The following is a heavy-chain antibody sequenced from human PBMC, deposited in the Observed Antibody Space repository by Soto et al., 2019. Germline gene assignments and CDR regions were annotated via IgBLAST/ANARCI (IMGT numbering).Heavy chain of an antibody. J-gene: IGHJ4*02. CDR3: ATDEEQWMTPFGF. V-gene: IGHV1-18*01. CDR2: ISAYNGNT. Sequence: ASVKVSCKASGYTFTSYGISWVRQAPGQGLEWMGWISAYNGNTNYAQKLQGRVTMTTDTSTDTAYMELSNLRSDDTAVYYCATDEEQWMTPFGFWGQGTLVTVSS. D-gene: IGHD6-19*01. CDR1: GYTFTSYG.